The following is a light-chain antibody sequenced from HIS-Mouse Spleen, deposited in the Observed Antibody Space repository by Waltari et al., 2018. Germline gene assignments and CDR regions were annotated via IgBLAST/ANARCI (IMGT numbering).Light chain of an antibody. Sequence: QSALTQPASVSGSPGQSITISCTGTSSDVGSYNLVSWYQQHPGKAPKPMIYEVSKRPSGVSNRLSGSKAGNTASLTISGLQAEDEADYYCCSYAGSSTVVFGGGTKLTVL. CDR2: EVS. V-gene: IGLV2-23*02. CDR1: SSDVGSYNL. J-gene: IGLJ2*01. CDR3: CSYAGSSTVV.